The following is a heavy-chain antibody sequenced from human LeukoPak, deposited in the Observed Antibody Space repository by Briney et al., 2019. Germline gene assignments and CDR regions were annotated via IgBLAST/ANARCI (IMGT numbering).Heavy chain of an antibody. CDR3: AKDSSSSGLYYFDY. V-gene: IGHV3-9*03. CDR1: GFTFSSHA. CDR2: ISWNSGSI. D-gene: IGHD6-6*01. J-gene: IGHJ4*02. Sequence: QTGGSLRLSCVASGFTFSSHAMSWVRQAPGKGLEWVSGISWNSGSIGYADSVKGRFTISRDNAKNSLYLQMNSLRAEDMALYYCAKDSSSSGLYYFDYWGQGTLVTVSS.